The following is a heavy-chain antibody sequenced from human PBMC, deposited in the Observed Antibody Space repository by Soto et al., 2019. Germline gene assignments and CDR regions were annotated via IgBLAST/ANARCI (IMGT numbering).Heavy chain of an antibody. V-gene: IGHV1-2*04. CDR2: INPNSGGT. CDR3: ARGLSIAARPDLFDY. D-gene: IGHD6-6*01. J-gene: IGHJ4*02. CDR1: GYTFTGYY. Sequence: GASVKVSCKASGYTFTGYYMHWVRQAPGQGLEWMGWINPNSGGTNYAQKFQGWVTMTRDTSISTAYMELSRLRPDDTAVYYCARGLSIAARPDLFDYWGQGTLVTVSS.